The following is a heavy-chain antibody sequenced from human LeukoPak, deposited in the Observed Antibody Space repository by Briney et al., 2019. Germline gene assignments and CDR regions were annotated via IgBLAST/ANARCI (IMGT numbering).Heavy chain of an antibody. V-gene: IGHV3-48*02. Sequence: GGSLRLSCAASGFTFSSYSMNWVRQAPGKGLEWVSYISSSSTVIYYADSVKGRSTISRDNAKNSLYLQMNSLRDEDTAVYYCARGESDYNYGQGVYWGQGTLVTVSS. CDR2: ISSSSTVI. CDR3: ARGESDYNYGQGVY. D-gene: IGHD5-18*01. CDR1: GFTFSSYS. J-gene: IGHJ4*02.